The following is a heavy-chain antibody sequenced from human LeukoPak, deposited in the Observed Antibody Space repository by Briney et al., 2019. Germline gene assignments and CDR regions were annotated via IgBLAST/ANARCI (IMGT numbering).Heavy chain of an antibody. CDR1: GGSISSSNKY. CDR3: ARGPSFGSSSRFDL. CDR2: FFYSGST. Sequence: PSETLSLTCTVSGGSISSSNKYWGWIRQSPGKGLEWIGNFFYSGSTYYNPSLKSRITMSVDTSKNHFSLKLSSVTGADTAVYYCARGPSFGSSSRFDLWGRGTLVSVSS. V-gene: IGHV4-39*07. J-gene: IGHJ2*01. D-gene: IGHD6-13*01.